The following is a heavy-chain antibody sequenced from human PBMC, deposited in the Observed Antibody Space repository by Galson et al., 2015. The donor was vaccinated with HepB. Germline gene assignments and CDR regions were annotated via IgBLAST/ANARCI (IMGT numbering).Heavy chain of an antibody. CDR1: GGTFSSYA. V-gene: IGHV3-30*04. D-gene: IGHD5-18*01. Sequence: SCRASGGTFSSYAMHWVRQAPGKGLEWVAVISYDGSNKYYADSVKGRFTISRDNSKNTLYLQMNSLRAEDTAVYYCARDSGQLWLREYYFDYWGQGTLVTVSS. J-gene: IGHJ4*02. CDR3: ARDSGQLWLREYYFDY. CDR2: ISYDGSNK.